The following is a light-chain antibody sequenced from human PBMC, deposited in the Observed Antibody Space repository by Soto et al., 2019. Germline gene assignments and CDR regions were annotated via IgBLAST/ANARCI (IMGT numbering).Light chain of an antibody. V-gene: IGKV3-15*01. CDR3: QHYNSYSEA. CDR1: QSVSID. J-gene: IGKJ1*01. CDR2: GAS. Sequence: EIVMTQSPATVPVSPGERVTLSCRASQSVSIDLAWYQQKPGQAPRLLIYGASTRATDIPATFTGSGSGTEFTLTISSLQPDDFATYYCQHYNSYSEAFGQGTKV.